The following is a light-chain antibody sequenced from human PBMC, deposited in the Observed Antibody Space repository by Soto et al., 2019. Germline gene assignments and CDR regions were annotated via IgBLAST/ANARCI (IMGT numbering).Light chain of an antibody. J-gene: IGKJ2*01. V-gene: IGKV3-15*01. CDR1: QSVGSN. CDR3: QQYINWPPYT. CDR2: DAA. Sequence: EIVMTQSPATLSVSPGDRATLSCRASQSVGSNLAWYQQKPGQPPRLLIYDAATRATGIPARFSGSGSGTEFTLIISSLQSEDFAVYYCQQYINWPPYTFSRGTSLEIK.